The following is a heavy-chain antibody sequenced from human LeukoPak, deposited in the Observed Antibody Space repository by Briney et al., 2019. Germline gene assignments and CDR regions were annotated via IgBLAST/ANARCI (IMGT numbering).Heavy chain of an antibody. Sequence: SETLSLTCAVYGGSFSGYYWSWIRQPPGKGLEWIGEINHSGSTSYNPSLKSRVTISIDTSKNQLSLKLTSVTAADTAVYYCARGLGGGNSIYFDYWGQGTLVTVSS. CDR2: INHSGST. D-gene: IGHD4-23*01. CDR3: ARGLGGGNSIYFDY. CDR1: GGSFSGYY. J-gene: IGHJ4*02. V-gene: IGHV4-34*01.